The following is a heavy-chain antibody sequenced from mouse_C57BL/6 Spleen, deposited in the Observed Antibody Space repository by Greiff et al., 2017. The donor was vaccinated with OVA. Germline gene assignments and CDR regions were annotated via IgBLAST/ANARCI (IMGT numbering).Heavy chain of an antibody. CDR2: ISSGGDYI. CDR3: TREGDWYGSSSRFAY. J-gene: IGHJ3*01. Sequence: EVQLVESGEGLVKPGGSLKLSCAASGFTFSSYAMSWVRQTPEKRLEWVAYISSGGDYIYYADTVKGRFTISRDNARNTLYLQMSSLKSEDTAMYYCTREGDWYGSSSRFAYWGQGTLVTVSA. D-gene: IGHD1-1*01. V-gene: IGHV5-9-1*02. CDR1: GFTFSSYA.